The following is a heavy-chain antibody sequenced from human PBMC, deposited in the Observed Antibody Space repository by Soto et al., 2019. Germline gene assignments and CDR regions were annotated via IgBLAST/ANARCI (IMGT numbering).Heavy chain of an antibody. Sequence: QVQLQESGPGLVKPSETLSLSCTVSGASVSSGSYYWSWIRQPPGKGLEWIGFVYSSGSTNYNPSHKSPVTLSLDTATNQFALRLNSVTAADTAVYHCARGSDGDSVGFDYYAMDVWGQGTTVTVSS. D-gene: IGHD4-17*01. CDR1: GASVSSGSYY. V-gene: IGHV4-61*01. CDR3: ARGSDGDSVGFDYYAMDV. CDR2: VYSSGST. J-gene: IGHJ6*02.